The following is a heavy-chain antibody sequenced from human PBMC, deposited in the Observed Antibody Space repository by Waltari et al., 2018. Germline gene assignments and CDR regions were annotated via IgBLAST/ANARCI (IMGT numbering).Heavy chain of an antibody. CDR3: ARDRWFGEFSDAFDI. CDR1: GGSISSYY. J-gene: IGHJ3*02. CDR2: IYYSGST. Sequence: QVQLQESGPGLVKPSETLSLTCTVSGGSISSYYWSWIRQPPGKGLEWIGYIYYSGSTNYNPSLKSRVTISVDTSKNQFSLKLSSVTAADTAVYYCARDRWFGEFSDAFDIWGQGTMVIVSS. V-gene: IGHV4-59*01. D-gene: IGHD3-10*01.